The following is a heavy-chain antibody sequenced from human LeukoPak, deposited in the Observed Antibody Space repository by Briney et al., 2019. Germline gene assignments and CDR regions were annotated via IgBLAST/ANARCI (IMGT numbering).Heavy chain of an antibody. CDR2: IYYSGNT. Sequence: SETLSLTCTVSGGSTSNGDYYWSWIRQPPGKGLEWIGYIYYSGNTYYNPPLKSRVSISADTSKNQFSLKLKSVTAADTAVYYCASLHKSYYDSSGYYYWGQGTLVTVSS. CDR3: ASLHKSYYDSSGYYY. J-gene: IGHJ4*02. D-gene: IGHD3-22*01. CDR1: GGSTSNGDYY. V-gene: IGHV4-30-4*01.